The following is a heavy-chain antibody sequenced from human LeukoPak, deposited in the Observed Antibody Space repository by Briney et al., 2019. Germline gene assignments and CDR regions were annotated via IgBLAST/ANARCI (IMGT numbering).Heavy chain of an antibody. J-gene: IGHJ3*02. D-gene: IGHD3-9*01. Sequence: ASVKVSCKVSGYTLTELSVHWVRQAPGKGLEWMGNFDPKDGDTIYAQRFQGRVTMTEDTSTHTAYMELSSLRSEDTAVYYCARGGLRYFDWLSSNEGDAFDIWGQGTMVTVSS. CDR3: ARGGLRYFDWLSSNEGDAFDI. CDR2: FDPKDGDT. CDR1: GYTLTELS. V-gene: IGHV1-24*01.